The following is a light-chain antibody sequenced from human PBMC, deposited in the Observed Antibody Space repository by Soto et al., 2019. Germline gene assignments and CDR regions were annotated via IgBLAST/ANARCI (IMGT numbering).Light chain of an antibody. V-gene: IGLV1-47*02. CDR1: SSNIGGTNY. J-gene: IGLJ2*01. CDR2: SNN. Sequence: VLTQPPSASGTPGQKVFISCSGSSSNIGGTNYAYWYQQLPGAAPKLLMHSNNLRPSGVPERISGSKFGTAASLAISGLRSEDEAVYYCASWDDRLGAVIFGGGTKVTV. CDR3: ASWDDRLGAVI.